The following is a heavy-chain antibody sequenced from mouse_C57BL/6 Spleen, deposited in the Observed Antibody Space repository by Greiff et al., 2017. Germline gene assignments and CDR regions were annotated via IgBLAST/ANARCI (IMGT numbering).Heavy chain of an antibody. CDR2: ISPGSGST. Sequence: QVQLQQPGAELVKPGASVKMSCKASGYTFTSYWITWVKQRPGQGLEWIGEISPGSGSTNYNEKFKSKATLTVDKSSSTAYMQPSSLSSQVCAVYYCARRLGSSAWYCDVWGTGTTVTVSS. D-gene: IGHD1-1*01. CDR3: ARRLGSSAWYCDV. CDR1: GYTFTSYW. V-gene: IGHV1-55*01. J-gene: IGHJ1*03.